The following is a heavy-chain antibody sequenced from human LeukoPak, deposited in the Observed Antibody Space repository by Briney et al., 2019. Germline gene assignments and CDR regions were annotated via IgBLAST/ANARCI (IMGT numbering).Heavy chain of an antibody. CDR3: ASMTYSNKYFDY. CDR1: GYTFTSYG. Sequence: ASVKVSCKASGYTFTSYGISWVRQAPGQGLEWMGWISAYNGNTNYAQKLQGRVTMTTDTSTSTAYMELSSLRSEDTAVYYCASMTYSNKYFDYWGQGTLVTVSS. V-gene: IGHV1-18*01. CDR2: ISAYNGNT. D-gene: IGHD6-13*01. J-gene: IGHJ4*02.